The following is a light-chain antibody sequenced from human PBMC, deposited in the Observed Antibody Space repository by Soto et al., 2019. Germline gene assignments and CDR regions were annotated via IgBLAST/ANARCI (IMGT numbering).Light chain of an antibody. V-gene: IGKV3-20*01. J-gene: IGKJ1*01. CDR3: QHFDNSRWT. Sequence: EIVLTQSPGTLSLSPGDRATLSFRASQSVSTNNFAWYQPRPGQAPRLLIYGASSRSTGIPDRFSGRESGTDFTLTISSLEPEDLALYYCQHFDNSRWTLGQGTKVDSK. CDR1: QSVSTNN. CDR2: GAS.